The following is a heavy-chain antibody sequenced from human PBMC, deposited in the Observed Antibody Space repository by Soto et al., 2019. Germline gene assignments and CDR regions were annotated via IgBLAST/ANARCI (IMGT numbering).Heavy chain of an antibody. Sequence: PSETLSLTCTVSGGSISSSSYYWGWIRQPPGKGLEWIGSIYYSGSTYYNPSLKSRVTISVDTSKNQFSLKLSSVTAADTAVYYCARKYYYDSSGPNWFDTWGQGTLVTVS. CDR3: ARKYYYDSSGPNWFDT. CDR1: GGSISSSSYY. J-gene: IGHJ5*02. CDR2: IYYSGST. V-gene: IGHV4-39*01. D-gene: IGHD3-22*01.